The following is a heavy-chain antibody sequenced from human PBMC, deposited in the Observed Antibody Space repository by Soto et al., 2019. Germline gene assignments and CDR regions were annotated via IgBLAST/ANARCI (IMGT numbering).Heavy chain of an antibody. J-gene: IGHJ4*02. CDR3: TNLYIGGDFDY. CDR2: ISYDGSYK. D-gene: IGHD2-21*01. V-gene: IGHV3-30-3*01. CDR1: GLAFSNYA. Sequence: QVQLVESGGGVVQPGRSLRLSCAASGLAFSNYAIHWVRQAPGKGREWVAVISYDGSYKYYADSVKDRSTISRDNSKNTLYLQMNSLRAVDTAVYYCTNLYIGGDFDYWGQGTLVTVSS.